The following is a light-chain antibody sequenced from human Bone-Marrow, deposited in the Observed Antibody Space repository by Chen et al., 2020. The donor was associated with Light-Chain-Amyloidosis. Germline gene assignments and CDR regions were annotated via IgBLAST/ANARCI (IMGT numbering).Light chain of an antibody. CDR1: SSDVGGDNH. V-gene: IGLV2-14*01. Sequence: QSALTQPASVSGSPGQSITISCTGTSSDVGGDNHVSWYQQHPDKAPKLMIYEVTNRPSWVPYRFSGSKSDNTASLTISGLQTDDEADYFCSSYTITNTLVFGRGTRVTVL. CDR3: SSYTITNTLV. J-gene: IGLJ1*01. CDR2: EVT.